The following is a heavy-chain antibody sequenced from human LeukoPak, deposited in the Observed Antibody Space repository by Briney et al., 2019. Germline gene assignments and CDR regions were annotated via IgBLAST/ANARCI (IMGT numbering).Heavy chain of an antibody. CDR1: GFTFSSYS. Sequence: PGGSLRLSCAASGFTFSSYSVIWARQAPGKGLEWVSYVSSSGTTTYYADSVKGRFTISRDNSENTLYLQMNSLRAEDTAVYYCAKVRERQWLYYFDYRGQGTLVTVSS. CDR3: AKVRERQWLYYFDY. J-gene: IGHJ4*02. CDR2: VSSSGTTT. D-gene: IGHD6-19*01. V-gene: IGHV3-48*01.